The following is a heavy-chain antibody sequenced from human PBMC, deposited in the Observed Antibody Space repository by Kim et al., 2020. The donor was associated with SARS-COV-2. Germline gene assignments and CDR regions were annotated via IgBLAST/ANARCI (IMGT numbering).Heavy chain of an antibody. V-gene: IGHV1-46*01. CDR3: ASHASPYYYYMDV. J-gene: IGHJ6*03. Sequence: YAQKFQGRVTMTRETSTSTVYMELSSLRSEDTAVYYCASHASPYYYYMDVWGKGTTVTVSS.